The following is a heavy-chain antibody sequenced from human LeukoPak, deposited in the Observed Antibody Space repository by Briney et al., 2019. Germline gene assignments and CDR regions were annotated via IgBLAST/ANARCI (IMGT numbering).Heavy chain of an antibody. CDR1: GGSISSYY. CDR3: ARDRGIVVVPAAMFDY. J-gene: IGHJ4*02. CDR2: IYYSGST. D-gene: IGHD2-2*01. Sequence: PSETLSLTCTVSGGSISSYYWSWIRQPPGKGLEWIGYIYYSGSTNYNPSLKSRVTISVDTSKNQFSLKLSSVTAADTAVYYCARDRGIVVVPAAMFDYWGQGTLVTVSS. V-gene: IGHV4-59*12.